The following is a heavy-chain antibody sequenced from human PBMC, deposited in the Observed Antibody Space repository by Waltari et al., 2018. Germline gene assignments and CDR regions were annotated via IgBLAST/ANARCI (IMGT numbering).Heavy chain of an antibody. Sequence: QLMESGGSVVQPGRSLRLSCTGSGFTFSAYTLHWVRQAPGKGLEWVATISHNGGTQDYADSVKCRFTISRDNSKNSLSLEMNSLRPEDTAVYYCASCTGGNCYYYGFDVWGQGTTVTVSS. CDR3: ASCTGGNCYYYGFDV. CDR2: ISHNGGTQ. D-gene: IGHD2-8*02. J-gene: IGHJ6*02. CDR1: GFTFSAYT. V-gene: IGHV3-30-3*01.